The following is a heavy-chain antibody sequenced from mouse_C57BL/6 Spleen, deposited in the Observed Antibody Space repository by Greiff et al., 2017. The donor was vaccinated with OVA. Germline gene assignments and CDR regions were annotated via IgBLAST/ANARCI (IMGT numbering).Heavy chain of an antibody. CDR3: AREGNFITTVVATDYFDY. D-gene: IGHD1-1*01. CDR1: GYSITSGYY. J-gene: IGHJ2*01. V-gene: IGHV3-6*01. Sequence: EVKLMESGPGLVKPSQSLSLTCSVTGYSITSGYYWNWIRQFPGNKLEWMGYISYDGSNNYNPSLKNRISITRDTSKNQFFLKLNSVTTEDTATYYCAREGNFITTVVATDYFDYWGQGTTLTVSS. CDR2: ISYDGSN.